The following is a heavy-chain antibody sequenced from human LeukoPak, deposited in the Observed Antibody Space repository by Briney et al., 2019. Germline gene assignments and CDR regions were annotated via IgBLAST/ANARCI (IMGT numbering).Heavy chain of an antibody. CDR1: GYTFTGCY. CDR2: INPNSGGT. Sequence: GASVKVSCKASGYTFTGCYMHWVREAPGQGLEWMGWINPNSGGTNYAQKFQGRVTMTRDTSISTAYMELSRLRSDDTAVYYCARVTVEGLYFDYWGQGTLVTVSS. J-gene: IGHJ4*02. D-gene: IGHD4-23*01. V-gene: IGHV1-2*02. CDR3: ARVTVEGLYFDY.